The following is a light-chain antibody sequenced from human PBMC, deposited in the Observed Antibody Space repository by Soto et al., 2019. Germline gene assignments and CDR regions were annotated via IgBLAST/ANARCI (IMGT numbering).Light chain of an antibody. CDR1: SSKIGHNY. CDR3: AAWDDSLSGWV. J-gene: IGLJ3*02. V-gene: IGLV1-47*01. CDR2: RNN. Sequence: QSVLTQPPSASGTPGQRVTNSCSGSSSKIGHNYVYWYQQLPGTAPKLLIYRNNQRPSGVPDRLSGSKSGTSVSLAFSGLRSEDEADYYCAAWDDSLSGWVFGGGTKLTVL.